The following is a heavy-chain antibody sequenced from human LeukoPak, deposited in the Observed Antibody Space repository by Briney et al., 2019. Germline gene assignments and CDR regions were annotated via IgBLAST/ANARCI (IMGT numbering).Heavy chain of an antibody. CDR2: ISYDGSNK. D-gene: IGHD6-13*01. Sequence: GGSLRLSCAASGFTFSSYAMHWVRQAPGKGLEWVAVISYDGSNKYYADSVKGRFTISRDNSKNTLYLQMNSLRAEDTAVYYCARDAPPAALDYWGQGTLVTVSS. V-gene: IGHV3-30-3*01. CDR1: GFTFSSYA. CDR3: ARDAPPAALDY. J-gene: IGHJ4*02.